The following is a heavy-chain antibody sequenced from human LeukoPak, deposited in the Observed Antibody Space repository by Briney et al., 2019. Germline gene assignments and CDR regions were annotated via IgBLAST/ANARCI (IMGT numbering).Heavy chain of an antibody. CDR3: ACSSTSQYYYYFYYMDV. D-gene: IGHD2-2*01. V-gene: IGHV3-7*01. Sequence: GGSLRLSCAASGFNFSSNWMTWVRQAPGKGLEWVANIKQDGFKKYYVDSVKGRFTISRDNGKNSLYLQMNSLRAEDTAVYYCACSSTSQYYYYFYYMDVWGKGTTVTVSS. J-gene: IGHJ6*03. CDR1: GFNFSSNW. CDR2: IKQDGFKK.